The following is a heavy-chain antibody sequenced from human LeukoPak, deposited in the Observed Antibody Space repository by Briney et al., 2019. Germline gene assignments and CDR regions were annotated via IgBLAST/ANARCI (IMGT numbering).Heavy chain of an antibody. CDR1: GFTFSNNG. J-gene: IGHJ4*02. D-gene: IGHD5-18*01. Sequence: GGSLRLSCAASGFTFSNNGLHWVRQVPGKGLGWMVFIRSDGSDKYYADSVKGRFTISRDNSKNTLYLQMNSLRAEDTAVYYCARGFNYGYVGLYFDYWGQGTLVTVSS. CDR2: IRSDGSDK. CDR3: ARGFNYGYVGLYFDY. V-gene: IGHV3-30*02.